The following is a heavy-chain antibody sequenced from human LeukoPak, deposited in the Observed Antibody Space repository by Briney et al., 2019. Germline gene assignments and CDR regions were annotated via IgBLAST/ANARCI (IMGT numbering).Heavy chain of an antibody. CDR2: ISGRSSTI. V-gene: IGHV3-48*01. J-gene: IGHJ4*02. Sequence: GGSLRLSCAASAFTFSDYSMNWVRQAPGKGLEWVSYISGRSSTIYYADSVKGRCTISRDNSKNTVSLQMNNLRAEDTAVYFCARHDSFIPYWGQGTLVTVTS. CDR3: ARHDSFIPY. CDR1: AFTFSDYS. D-gene: IGHD3-16*02.